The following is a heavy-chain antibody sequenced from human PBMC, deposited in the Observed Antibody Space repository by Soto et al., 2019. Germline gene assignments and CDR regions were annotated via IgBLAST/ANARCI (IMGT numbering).Heavy chain of an antibody. CDR3: ARDYYRFNSGYGFSMDV. V-gene: IGHV3-30-3*01. CDR2: ISYDGSNK. CDR1: GFTFSSYA. J-gene: IGHJ6*02. D-gene: IGHD5-12*01. Sequence: QVQLVESGGGVVQPGRSLRLSCAASGFTFSSYAMHWVRQPPGKGLEWVAVISYDGSNKYYADSVKGRFTISRDNSKNTLYLKMNSLRAEDTAVYYCARDYYRFNSGYGFSMDVWGQGTTVTVSS.